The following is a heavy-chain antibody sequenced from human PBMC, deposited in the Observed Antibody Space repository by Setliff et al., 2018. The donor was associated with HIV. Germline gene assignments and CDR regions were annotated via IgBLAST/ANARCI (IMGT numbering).Heavy chain of an antibody. CDR3: ARGAYRRRDGGTYFYQFDF. V-gene: IGHV1-46*04. CDR2: IDPSGGST. J-gene: IGHJ4*02. Sequence: ASVKVSCKASGYSFTKYYMHWVRQAPGQGLEWMGTIDPSGGSTTYAQKLPRVAMTRDKSTSTAFMELSSLRSEDTAVYYCARGAYRRRDGGTYFYQFDFWGRGTLVTVSS. D-gene: IGHD1-26*01. CDR1: GYSFTKYY.